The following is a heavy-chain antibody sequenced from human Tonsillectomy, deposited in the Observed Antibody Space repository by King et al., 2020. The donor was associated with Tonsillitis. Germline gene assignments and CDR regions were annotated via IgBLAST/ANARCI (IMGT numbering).Heavy chain of an antibody. CDR3: ARDREDIVLVPAAIKIYDAFDI. CDR1: GGTFSSYA. V-gene: IGHV1-69*01. J-gene: IGHJ3*02. Sequence: QLVQSGAEVKKPGSSVKVSCKASGGTFSSYAISWVRQAPGQGLEWMGGIIPIFGTANYAQKFQGRVTITADESTSTAYMGLRRLRSEDTAVYYWARDREDIVLVPAAIKIYDAFDIWGQGTMVTVSS. D-gene: IGHD2-2*02. CDR2: IIPIFGTA.